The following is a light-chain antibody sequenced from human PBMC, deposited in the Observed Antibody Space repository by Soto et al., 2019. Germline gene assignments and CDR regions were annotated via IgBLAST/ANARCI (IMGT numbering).Light chain of an antibody. J-gene: IGLJ2*01. CDR1: SSDVGGYNF. Sequence: QSALTQPPSASGSPGQSVTISCTGTSSDVGGYNFVSWYQQHPGKAPKLMIYEVNKRPSGVPDRFSGSKSGNTASLTVSGLQAEDEADYYCSSYAGNNNLVFGGGTKLTVL. CDR2: EVN. V-gene: IGLV2-8*01. CDR3: SSYAGNNNLV.